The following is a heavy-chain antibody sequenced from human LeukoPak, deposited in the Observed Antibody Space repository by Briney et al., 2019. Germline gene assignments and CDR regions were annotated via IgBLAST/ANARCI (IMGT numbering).Heavy chain of an antibody. Sequence: SETLSLTCTVSGGSISSYYWSWIRQPPGKGLEWIGYIYYSGSTNYNPSLKSRVTISVDTSKNQFSLKLSSVTAADAAVYYCARDSSGWPYHYGMDVWGQGTTVTVSS. V-gene: IGHV4-59*01. CDR3: ARDSSGWPYHYGMDV. J-gene: IGHJ6*02. CDR1: GGSISSYY. D-gene: IGHD6-19*01. CDR2: IYYSGST.